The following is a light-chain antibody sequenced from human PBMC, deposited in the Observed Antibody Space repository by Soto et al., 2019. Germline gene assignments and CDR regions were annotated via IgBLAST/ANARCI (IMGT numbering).Light chain of an antibody. Sequence: QSVLTQPPSVSGAPGQRVTISCTGSSSNIGAGYGVHWYQQLPGTAPKLLLYGNSNRPSGVPDRYSSAKSGTSAALAITGLQAEDEADYYCQSYDSSLSVDVFGTGTKVTVL. J-gene: IGLJ1*01. CDR1: SSNIGAGYG. V-gene: IGLV1-40*01. CDR3: QSYDSSLSVDV. CDR2: GNS.